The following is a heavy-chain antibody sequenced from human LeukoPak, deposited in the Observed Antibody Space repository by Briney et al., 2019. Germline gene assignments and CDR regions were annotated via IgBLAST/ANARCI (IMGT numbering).Heavy chain of an antibody. Sequence: ASVKVSCKASGYTFTSYYMHWVRQAPGQGLEWMGIINPSGGSTSYAQKFQGRVTMTRDTSTSTVYMELSSLRSEDTAVYYCARGSRSYYDFWSGYSCLFDYWGQGTLVTVSS. V-gene: IGHV1-46*01. CDR2: INPSGGST. D-gene: IGHD3-3*01. CDR3: ARGSRSYYDFWSGYSCLFDY. J-gene: IGHJ4*02. CDR1: GYTFTSYY.